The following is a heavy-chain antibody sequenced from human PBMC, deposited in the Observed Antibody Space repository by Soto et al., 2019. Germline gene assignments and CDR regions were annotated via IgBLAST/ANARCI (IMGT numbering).Heavy chain of an antibody. D-gene: IGHD2-2*01. V-gene: IGHV1-18*01. CDR1: GYTFTSYG. CDR2: ISAYNGNT. Sequence: ASVKVSCKASGYTFTSYGISWVRQAPGQGLEWMGWISAYNGNTNYAQKLQGRVTMTTDTSTSTAYMELRSLRSDDTAVYYCARDLCSSTSCYPFDYWGQGTLVTVSS. J-gene: IGHJ4*02. CDR3: ARDLCSSTSCYPFDY.